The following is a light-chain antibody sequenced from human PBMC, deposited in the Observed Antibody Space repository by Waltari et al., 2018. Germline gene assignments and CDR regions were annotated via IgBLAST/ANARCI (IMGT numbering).Light chain of an antibody. V-gene: IGLV2-14*01. Sequence: QSALTQPASVSGSPGQSITISCTGTSSDVGGYNYVSWYQQHPGKAPKLMLYEVNNRPSGVSKRFSGSKSGNTASLTISGLQAEDETDYYCSSFTSSSTWVFGGGTKLTVL. J-gene: IGLJ3*02. CDR1: SSDVGGYNY. CDR2: EVN. CDR3: SSFTSSSTWV.